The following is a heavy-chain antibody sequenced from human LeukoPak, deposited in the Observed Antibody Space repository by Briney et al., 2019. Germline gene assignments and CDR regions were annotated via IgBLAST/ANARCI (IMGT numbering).Heavy chain of an antibody. V-gene: IGHV4-59*08. Sequence: SETLSLTCTVSGGSISSYYWSWIRQPPGKGLEWIGYIYYSGSTNYNPSLKSRVTISVDTSKNQFSLKLSSVTAADTAVYYCARREARWLQFYGELIEYNWFDPWGQGTLVTVSS. CDR1: GGSISSYY. J-gene: IGHJ5*02. CDR2: IYYSGST. D-gene: IGHD5-24*01. CDR3: ARREARWLQFYGELIEYNWFDP.